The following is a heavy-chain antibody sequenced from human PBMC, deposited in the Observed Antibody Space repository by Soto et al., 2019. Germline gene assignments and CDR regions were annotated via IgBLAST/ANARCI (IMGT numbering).Heavy chain of an antibody. V-gene: IGHV4-34*01. J-gene: IGHJ4*02. CDR1: GGSFSGYY. CDR3: ARGGAPLVPRDSDDTQFAY. D-gene: IGHD1-1*01. Sequence: SETLSLTCAVYGGSFSGYYWSWIRQPPGKGLEWIGEINHSGSTNYNPSLKSRVTISVDTSKNQFSLKLSSVTAADTAVYYCARGGAPLVPRDSDDTQFAYCGQGSLVPVSS. CDR2: INHSGST.